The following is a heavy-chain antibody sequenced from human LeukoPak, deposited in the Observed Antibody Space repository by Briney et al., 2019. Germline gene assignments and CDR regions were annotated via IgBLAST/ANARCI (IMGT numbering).Heavy chain of an antibody. D-gene: IGHD1-1*01. J-gene: IGHJ4*02. V-gene: IGHV3-23*01. CDR1: GFTFRSIA. CDR2: IRSNGDTT. Sequence: PGGSLRLSCAASGFTFRSIAMTWVRQAPGKGREWVSSIRSNGDTTYNADSVKGRFTISGDNSKNTLYLQMNRLRVEDTAIYYCAKGQELDDGVFDSWGQGTLVTVRS. CDR3: AKGQELDDGVFDS.